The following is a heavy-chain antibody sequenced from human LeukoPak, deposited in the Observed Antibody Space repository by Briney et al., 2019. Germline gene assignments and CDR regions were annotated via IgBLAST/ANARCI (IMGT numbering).Heavy chain of an antibody. Sequence: GGSLRLSCAASGFTFSGSAMLWVRQASGKGLEWVGRIRSKANSYATAYAASVKGRFTISRDDSKNTAYLQMNSLKTEDTAVYHCTTNDYYYDSSGYYYVDYWGQGTLVTVSS. CDR3: TTNDYYYDSSGYYYVDY. CDR1: GFTFSGSA. V-gene: IGHV3-73*01. J-gene: IGHJ4*02. D-gene: IGHD3-22*01. CDR2: IRSKANSYAT.